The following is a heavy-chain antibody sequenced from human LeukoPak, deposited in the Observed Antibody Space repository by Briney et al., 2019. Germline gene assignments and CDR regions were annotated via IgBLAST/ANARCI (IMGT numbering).Heavy chain of an antibody. Sequence: ASAKVSCKASGYTFTSYAMQRVRQTPGQRREWMGWINPNSGGTNYAQTLQGTATMTPDTSISTAYMELSRLRSDGTGVYYCARAGYDFWSGYPQNLFDYWGQGTLVTVSS. CDR2: INPNSGGT. J-gene: IGHJ4*02. V-gene: IGHV1-2*02. D-gene: IGHD3-3*01. CDR1: GYTFTSYA. CDR3: ARAGYDFWSGYPQNLFDY.